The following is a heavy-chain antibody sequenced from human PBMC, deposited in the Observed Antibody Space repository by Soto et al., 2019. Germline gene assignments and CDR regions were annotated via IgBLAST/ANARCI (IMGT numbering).Heavy chain of an antibody. J-gene: IGHJ3*02. D-gene: IGHD3-3*01. CDR2: ISGSGGST. CDR1: GFTFSSYA. V-gene: IGHV3-23*01. Sequence: GESLKISCAASGFTFSSYAMSWVRQAPGKGLEWVSAISGSGGSTYYADSVKGRFTISRDNSKNTLYLQMNSLRAEDTAVYYCAKGGDDFWSGDAFDIWGQGTMVTVSS. CDR3: AKGGDDFWSGDAFDI.